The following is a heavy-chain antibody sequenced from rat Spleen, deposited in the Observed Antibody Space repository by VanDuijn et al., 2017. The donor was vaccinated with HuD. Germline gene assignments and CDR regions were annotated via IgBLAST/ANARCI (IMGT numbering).Heavy chain of an antibody. CDR3: ARHYGGYDY. D-gene: IGHD1-11*01. J-gene: IGHJ2*01. V-gene: IGHV5-25*01. Sequence: EVQLVESDGGLVQPGRSLKLSCAASGFTFSDYYMAWVRQAPTKGLEWVATISPSGGSTYYRDSVKGRFTVSRENAKSTLYLRMDSMRSEDTATYYCARHYGGYDYWGQGVMVTVSS. CDR1: GFTFSDYY. CDR2: ISPSGGST.